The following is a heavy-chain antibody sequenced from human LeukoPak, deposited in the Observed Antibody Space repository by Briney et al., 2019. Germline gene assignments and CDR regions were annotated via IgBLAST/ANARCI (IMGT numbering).Heavy chain of an antibody. Sequence: SETLSLTCSVSGGTISSYNWSWIRQPPGKGLELIGYIYYSWSTNYNPSLKSRVTVSLHTSKNQFSLKLSSVTAADTAVYYCARHDSIVGGNWFDPWGQGTLVTVSS. CDR3: ARHDSIVGGNWFDP. CDR2: IYYSWST. CDR1: GGTISSYN. D-gene: IGHD1-26*01. V-gene: IGHV4-59*08. J-gene: IGHJ5*02.